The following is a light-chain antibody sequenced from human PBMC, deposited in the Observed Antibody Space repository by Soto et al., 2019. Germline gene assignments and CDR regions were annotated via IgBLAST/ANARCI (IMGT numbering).Light chain of an antibody. V-gene: IGLV1-51*01. J-gene: IGLJ3*02. Sequence: QSVLTQPPSVSAAPGQKVTISCSGSSSNIGNNYVSWYQQLPGTAPKLLIYDNNKRPSGIPDRFSGSKSGTSATLGITGLQTGDDADYYCGTWDSSLSAWGFGGWTKLTVI. CDR2: DNN. CDR3: GTWDSSLSAWG. CDR1: SSNIGNNY.